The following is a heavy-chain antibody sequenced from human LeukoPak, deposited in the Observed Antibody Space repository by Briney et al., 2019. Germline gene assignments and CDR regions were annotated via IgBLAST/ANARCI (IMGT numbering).Heavy chain of an antibody. D-gene: IGHD6-13*01. CDR3: VIEGFIAAAAIDY. CDR2: INPNSGGT. CDR1: GYTFTGYY. J-gene: IGHJ4*02. Sequence: GASVKVSCKASGYTFTGYYMHWVRQAPGQGLEWMGWINPNSGGTNYAQKFQGRVSMTRDTSISTAYMELSRLRSDDTAVYYCVIEGFIAAAAIDYWGQGTLVTVSS. V-gene: IGHV1-2*02.